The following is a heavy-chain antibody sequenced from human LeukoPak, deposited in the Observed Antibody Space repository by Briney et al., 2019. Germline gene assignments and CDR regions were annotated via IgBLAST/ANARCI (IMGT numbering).Heavy chain of an antibody. J-gene: IGHJ5*02. CDR2: IHHSGSA. CDR3: ATSYPGYCGGGNCYSNWFDP. D-gene: IGHD2-15*01. CDR1: AFSINNGYY. Sequence: SETLSLACAVSAFSINNGYYWGWIRQPPRKGLEWIATIHHSGSAYYNPSLKSRLTISLDTSKNQFSLNLTSVTAADTAVYYCATSYPGYCGGGNCYSNWFDPWGQGTLVTVSS. V-gene: IGHV4-38-2*01.